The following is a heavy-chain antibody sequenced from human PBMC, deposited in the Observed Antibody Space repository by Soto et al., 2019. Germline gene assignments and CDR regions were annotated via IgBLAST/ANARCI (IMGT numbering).Heavy chain of an antibody. CDR2: ISYDGSNK. V-gene: IGHV3-30*04. D-gene: IGHD3-10*01. CDR3: AKDGGWFGELNFDY. CDR1: GFTFSSYA. J-gene: IGHJ4*02. Sequence: QVQLVESGGGVVQPGRSLRLSCAASGFTFSSYAMHWVRQAPGKGLEWVAVISYDGSNKYYADSVKGRFTISRDNSKNTLYLQMNSLRAEDTAVYYCAKDGGWFGELNFDYWGQGTLVTVSS.